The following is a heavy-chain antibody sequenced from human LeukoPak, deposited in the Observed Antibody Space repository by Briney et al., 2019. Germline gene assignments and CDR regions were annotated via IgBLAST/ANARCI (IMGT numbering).Heavy chain of an antibody. CDR1: GYTFTSYY. D-gene: IGHD5-12*01. V-gene: IGHV1-46*01. CDR2: INPSGGST. Sequence: GASVKVSCKASGYTFTSYYMHWVRQAPGQGLEWMGIINPSGGSTSYAQKFQGRVTMTRDTSTSTVYMELSSMRSEDTAVYYCAREPSGYGGDYWGQGTLVTVSS. J-gene: IGHJ4*02. CDR3: AREPSGYGGDY.